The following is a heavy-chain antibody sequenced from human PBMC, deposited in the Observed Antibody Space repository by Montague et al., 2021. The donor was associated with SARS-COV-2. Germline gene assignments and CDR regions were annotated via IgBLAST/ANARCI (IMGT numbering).Heavy chain of an antibody. CDR3: ARDGYSSGWNGLHWFDP. Sequence: TLSLTCTVSIGSISSGSYYWSWIRQPAGKGLEWIGRIYTSGSTNYNPSPKSRVTISVDTSKNLFSLKLSSVTAADTAVYYCARDGYSSGWNGLHWFDPWGQGTLVTVSS. D-gene: IGHD6-25*01. V-gene: IGHV4-61*02. J-gene: IGHJ5*02. CDR2: IYTSGST. CDR1: IGSISSGSYY.